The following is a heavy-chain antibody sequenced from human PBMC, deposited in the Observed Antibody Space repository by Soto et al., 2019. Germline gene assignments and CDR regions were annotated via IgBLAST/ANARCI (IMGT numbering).Heavy chain of an antibody. V-gene: IGHV3-48*02. CDR3: AREGIRGIAASHLDP. CDR1: GFTFSSYS. CDR2: ISSSSSTI. Sequence: GGSLRLSCAASGFTFSSYSMNWVRQAPGKGLEWVSYISSSSSTIYYADPVKGRFTISRDNAKNSLYLQMNSLRDEDTAVYYCAREGIRGIAASHLDPWGQGTLVPVSS. J-gene: IGHJ5*02. D-gene: IGHD6-6*01.